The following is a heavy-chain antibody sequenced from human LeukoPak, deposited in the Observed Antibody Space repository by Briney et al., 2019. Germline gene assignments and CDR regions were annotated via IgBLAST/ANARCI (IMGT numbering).Heavy chain of an antibody. CDR2: ISDSGDAT. V-gene: IGHV3-23*01. CDR3: AKLGVTVGANAY. J-gene: IGHJ4*02. CDR1: GFTFSNYA. Sequence: GGSLRLSCAASGFTFSNYAMSWVRQAPEKGLEWVSSISDSGDATDHADSVKGRFTISRDNSKNTLYLQTNFLSADDTAIYYCAKLGVTVGANAYWGQGTLVTVAS. D-gene: IGHD4-23*01.